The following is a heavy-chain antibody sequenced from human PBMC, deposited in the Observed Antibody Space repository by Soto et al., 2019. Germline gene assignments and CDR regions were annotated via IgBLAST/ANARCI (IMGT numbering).Heavy chain of an antibody. CDR3: AKDRHIAAAGDFDY. CDR1: GFTFSSYD. Sequence: GGSLRLSCAASGFTFSSYDMSWVRQAPGKGMEWVSAISGSGGSTYYADSVQGRFTISRDNSKNTLYLQMTSLRAEDTAVYYCAKDRHIAAAGDFDYWGQGTLVTVSS. D-gene: IGHD6-13*01. CDR2: ISGSGGST. J-gene: IGHJ4*02. V-gene: IGHV3-23*01.